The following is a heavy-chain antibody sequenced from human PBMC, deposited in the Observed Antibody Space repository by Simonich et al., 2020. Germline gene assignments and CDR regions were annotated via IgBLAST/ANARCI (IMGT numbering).Heavy chain of an antibody. CDR1: GYTFTGYY. D-gene: IGHD2-2*01. V-gene: IGHV1-2*02. CDR3: ARDPVVPAAIRNAFDI. Sequence: QVQLVQSGAEVKKPGASVKASCKASGYTFTGYYMHWVRQAPGQGLGWMGGMKPNSGGTSDAEKCQGRVTMTRGTSISTAYMELSRLRADDTAVYYCARDPVVPAAIRNAFDIGGQGAMVTVSS. J-gene: IGHJ3*02. CDR2: MKPNSGGT.